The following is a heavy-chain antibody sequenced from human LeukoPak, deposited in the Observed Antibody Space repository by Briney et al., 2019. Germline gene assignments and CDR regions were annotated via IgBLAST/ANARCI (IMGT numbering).Heavy chain of an antibody. CDR1: GYTFTGYY. Sequence: ASVKVSCKASGYTFTGYYMHWVRQAPGQGLEWMGWMNPNSGNTGYAQKFQGRVTMTRNTSISTAYMELSSLRSEDTAVYYCARRAFDIWGQGTMVTVSS. J-gene: IGHJ3*02. CDR3: ARRAFDI. CDR2: MNPNSGNT. V-gene: IGHV1-8*02.